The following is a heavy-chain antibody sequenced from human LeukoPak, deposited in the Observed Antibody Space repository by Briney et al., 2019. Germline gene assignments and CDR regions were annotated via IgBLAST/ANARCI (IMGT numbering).Heavy chain of an antibody. CDR1: GYTFTSYD. CDR2: MNPNSGNT. J-gene: IGHJ5*02. CDR3: ARGQASTDWNYDNWFDP. V-gene: IGHV1-8*01. D-gene: IGHD1-7*01. Sequence: ASVRVSCKASGYTFTSYDINWVRQATGQGLEWMGWMNPNSGNTGYAQKFQGRVTMTRNTSMSTAYMELSSLRSEDTAVYYCARGQASTDWNYDNWFDPWGQGTLVTVSS.